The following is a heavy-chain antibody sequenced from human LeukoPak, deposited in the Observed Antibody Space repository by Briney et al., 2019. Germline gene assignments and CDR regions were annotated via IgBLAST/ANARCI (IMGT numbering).Heavy chain of an antibody. CDR3: VREGEYGEDYY. J-gene: IGHJ4*02. CDR1: GGPSIGSGGYY. CDR2: FYHRA. Sequence: SETLSLTCTVSGGPSIGSGGYYWTWIRQHPEKGLEWIGYFYHRASYNPSLKSRVTISVDTSKNQFSLSLASVTAADTAVYYCVREGEYGEDYYWGQGAQVIVST. D-gene: IGHD4-17*01. V-gene: IGHV4-31*03.